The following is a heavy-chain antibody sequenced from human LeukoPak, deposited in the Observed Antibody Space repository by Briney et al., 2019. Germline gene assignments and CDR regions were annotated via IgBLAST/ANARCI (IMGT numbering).Heavy chain of an antibody. D-gene: IGHD1-26*01. V-gene: IGHV1-2*06. Sequence: ASVTVSCKASAYTFTDYYVHWVRQAPGQGLEWMGRINPSSGDTNYAQNFQGRVTMTRDTSISTAYMELSRLRSDDTAVYYCATGALVGAGGPYYYYGMDVWGQGTTVTVSS. CDR3: ATGALVGAGGPYYYYGMDV. J-gene: IGHJ6*02. CDR1: AYTFTDYY. CDR2: INPSSGDT.